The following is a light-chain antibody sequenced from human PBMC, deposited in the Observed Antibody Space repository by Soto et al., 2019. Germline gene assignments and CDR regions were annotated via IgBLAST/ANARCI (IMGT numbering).Light chain of an antibody. CDR3: ISYTGFDTYV. V-gene: IGLV2-14*03. Sequence: QSVLTKPASVSASPGQSITISCTGTSTDIGAYKFVSWYQQHPGKAPQLMIYDVTSRPSGVSNRFSGSKSGNTASLIISGLRAEDEGDYYCISYTGFDTYVFGTGTKLTVL. CDR2: DVT. CDR1: STDIGAYKF. J-gene: IGLJ1*01.